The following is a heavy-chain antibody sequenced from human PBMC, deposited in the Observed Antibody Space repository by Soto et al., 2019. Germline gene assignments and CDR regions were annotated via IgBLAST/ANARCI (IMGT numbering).Heavy chain of an antibody. D-gene: IGHD1-1*01. CDR2: IWYDGSNR. CDR1: GFTVSRHG. J-gene: IGHJ4*02. Sequence: QVQMVESGGGVVQPGGSLRLSCAASGFTVSRHGMHWVRQAPGKGLEWVAVIWYDGSNRYYADSVKGRFTISKDNSKNTLYLEMNTLRPEDTAIYYFAAATTCIFHFPYWGQGTQVTVSS. V-gene: IGHV3-33*01. CDR3: AAATTCIFHFPY.